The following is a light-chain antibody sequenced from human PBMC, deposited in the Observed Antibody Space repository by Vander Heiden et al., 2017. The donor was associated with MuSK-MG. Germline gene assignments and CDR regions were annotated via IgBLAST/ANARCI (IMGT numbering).Light chain of an antibody. Sequence: EIVLTQSPATLSLSPGERATPSCRASQSVSSYLAWYQQKPGQAPRLLIYDASNRATGIPARFSGSGSGTDFTLTINSLEPEDFAVYYCQQRSNWHTFGQGTRLEIK. CDR1: QSVSSY. CDR2: DAS. J-gene: IGKJ5*01. CDR3: QQRSNWHT. V-gene: IGKV3-11*01.